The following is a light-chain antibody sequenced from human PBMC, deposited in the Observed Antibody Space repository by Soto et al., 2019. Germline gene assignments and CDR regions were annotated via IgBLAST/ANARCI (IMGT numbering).Light chain of an antibody. CDR3: AAWDDSLSALV. Sequence: QSVLTQPPSASGTPRQRVTISCSGSSSNIGSNYVYWYQQLPGTAPKLLIYRNNQRPSGVPDRFSGSKSGTSASLAISGLWYEDEADYYCAAWDDSLSALVFGGGTQLTVL. J-gene: IGLJ2*01. CDR1: SSNIGSNY. V-gene: IGLV1-47*03. CDR2: RNN.